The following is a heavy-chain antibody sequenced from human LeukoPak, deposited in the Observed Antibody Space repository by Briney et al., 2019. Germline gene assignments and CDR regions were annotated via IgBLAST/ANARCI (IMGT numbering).Heavy chain of an antibody. V-gene: IGHV3-30*02. Sequence: GGSLRLSCAASGFTFNSYAMHWVRQAPGKGLEWVTFTRYDGSNEYYADSVKGRFTISRDNSKNTLYLQMNSLRAEDTAVYYCAKDTSSGWPNWFDPWGQGTLVTVSS. CDR3: AKDTSSGWPNWFDP. J-gene: IGHJ5*02. CDR2: TRYDGSNE. D-gene: IGHD6-19*01. CDR1: GFTFNSYA.